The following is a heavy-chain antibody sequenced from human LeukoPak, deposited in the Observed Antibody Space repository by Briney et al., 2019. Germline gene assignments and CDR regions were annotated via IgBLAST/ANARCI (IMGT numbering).Heavy chain of an antibody. CDR2: IYYSGST. Sequence: RTSETLSLTCTVSGGSISSYYWSWIRQPPGKGLEWIGYIYYSGSTNYNPSLKSRVTISVDTSKNQFSLKLSSVTAADTAVYYCARARYYYDSSGYPDYWGQGTLVTVSS. D-gene: IGHD3-22*01. CDR1: GGSISSYY. CDR3: ARARYYYDSSGYPDY. J-gene: IGHJ4*02. V-gene: IGHV4-59*01.